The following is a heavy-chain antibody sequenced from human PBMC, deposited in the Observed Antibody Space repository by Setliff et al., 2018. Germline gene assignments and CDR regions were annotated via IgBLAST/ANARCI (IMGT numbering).Heavy chain of an antibody. V-gene: IGHV3-74*01. D-gene: IGHD6-19*01. J-gene: IGHJ5*02. CDR3: ATRAGGGSGP. CDR1: GFTFSSYW. Sequence: PGGSLRLSCAASGFTFSSYWMYWVRQAPGKGLVWVSRINRDGSSEGYADSVKGRFTISRDNAKNYVYLQMDSLRVEDTALYYCATRAGGGSGPWGQGTLVTVSS. CDR2: INRDGSSE.